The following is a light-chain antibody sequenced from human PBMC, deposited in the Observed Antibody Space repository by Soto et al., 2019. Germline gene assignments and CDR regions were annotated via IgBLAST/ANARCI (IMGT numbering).Light chain of an antibody. Sequence: DIQMTQSPSSVSASVGDRVSITCRASQGISNWLAWYQQKPGRAPKLLIYTGSSLQSGVPSRFSGTGSVTDFSLTISSLQPEDVATYYCQQANSFPLTFGGGTNVEIK. J-gene: IGKJ4*01. CDR2: TGS. V-gene: IGKV1-12*01. CDR3: QQANSFPLT. CDR1: QGISNW.